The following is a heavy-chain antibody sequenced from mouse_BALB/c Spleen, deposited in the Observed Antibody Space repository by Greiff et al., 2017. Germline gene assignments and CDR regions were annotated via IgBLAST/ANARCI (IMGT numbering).Heavy chain of an antibody. V-gene: IGHV14-1*01. CDR2: IDPEDGDT. D-gene: IGHD1-1*01. Sequence: VHVKQSGAELVRPGASVKLSCTASGFTITDYYMHWVKQRPEQGLEWIGWIDPEDGDTEYAPKFQGRATMTADTSSNTAYLQLSSLTSEDTAVYYCRYTAVVGDAMDYWGQGTSVTVAS. J-gene: IGHJ4*01. CDR3: RYTAVVGDAMDY. CDR1: GFTITDYY.